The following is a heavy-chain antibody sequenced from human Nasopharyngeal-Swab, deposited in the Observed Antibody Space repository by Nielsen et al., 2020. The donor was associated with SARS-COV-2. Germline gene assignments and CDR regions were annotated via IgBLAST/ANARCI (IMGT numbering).Heavy chain of an antibody. Sequence: VRRAPGKGLEWVAVIWYDGSNKYYADSVKGRFTISRDNSKNTLYLQMNSLRAEDTAVYYCARDYYGSGKGWFDPWGQGTLATVSS. D-gene: IGHD3-10*01. J-gene: IGHJ5*02. V-gene: IGHV3-33*01. CDR3: ARDYYGSGKGWFDP. CDR2: IWYDGSNK.